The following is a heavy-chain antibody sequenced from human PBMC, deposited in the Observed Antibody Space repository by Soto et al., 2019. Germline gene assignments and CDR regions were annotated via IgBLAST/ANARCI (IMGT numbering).Heavy chain of an antibody. CDR2: IYYSGST. Sequence: QVRLQESGPGLVKPSQTLSLTCTVSGGSISSGPYYWSWIRQVPGKGLEWIGYIYYSGSTDYNPSLTSRPTISLDTSKNQFSLKLSSVTAADTAVYYCARDKGGELLKGSGMDVWGQGTTVTVSS. CDR1: GGSISSGPYY. CDR3: ARDKGGELLKGSGMDV. D-gene: IGHD3-10*01. J-gene: IGHJ6*02. V-gene: IGHV4-31*03.